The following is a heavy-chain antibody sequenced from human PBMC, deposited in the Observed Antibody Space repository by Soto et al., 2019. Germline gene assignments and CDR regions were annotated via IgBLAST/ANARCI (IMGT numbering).Heavy chain of an antibody. CDR1: GYRFTSYW. Sequence: EVQLVQSGAEVKRPGESLRISCKGSGYRFTSYWITWVRQLPVKGPEWMGRIDPSDSYTTYSPSFQGHITISADKSISTAYLQWSSLKASDTAVYYCARHEGVPAADGLDVWGQGTTVTVSS. CDR2: IDPSDSYT. J-gene: IGHJ6*02. V-gene: IGHV5-10-1*01. CDR3: ARHEGVPAADGLDV. D-gene: IGHD2-2*01.